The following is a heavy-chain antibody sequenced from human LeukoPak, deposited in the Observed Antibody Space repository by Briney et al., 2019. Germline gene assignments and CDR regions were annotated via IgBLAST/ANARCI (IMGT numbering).Heavy chain of an antibody. J-gene: IGHJ5*02. CDR1: GGSISSSSYY. V-gene: IGHV4-39*07. CDR2: IYYSGST. CDR3: ARGFLMLRGSNGWFDP. D-gene: IGHD3-10*01. Sequence: SETLSLTCTVSGGSISSSSYYWGWIRQPPGKGLEWIGSIYYSGSTYYNPSLKSRVTISVDTSKNQFSLRLSSVTAADTAVYYCARGFLMLRGSNGWFDPWGQGTLVTVSS.